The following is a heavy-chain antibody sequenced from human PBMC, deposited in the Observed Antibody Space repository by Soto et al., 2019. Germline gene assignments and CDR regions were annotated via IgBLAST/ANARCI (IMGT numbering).Heavy chain of an antibody. J-gene: IGHJ4*02. CDR3: AKGRGQNWNFAY. CDR1: GFTFSSYA. CDR2: ISGSGGTA. Sequence: EVQVLESGGGSVQPGGSLRLSCVASGFTFSSYAMHWVRRPPGKGLEWVSSISGSGGTAYYADSVKGRFSISRDSLVNTLYPQMNSLRAEATAVYCCAKGRGQNWNFAYWGQGTLVTVSP. D-gene: IGHD1-1*01. V-gene: IGHV3-23*01.